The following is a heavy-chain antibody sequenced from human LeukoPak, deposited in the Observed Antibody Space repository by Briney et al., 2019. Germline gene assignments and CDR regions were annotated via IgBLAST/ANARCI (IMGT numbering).Heavy chain of an antibody. CDR1: GYTFTKYG. D-gene: IGHD3-3*01. CDR2: VSGHNGAT. CDR3: ARDHEIFCIDHSCHMYYYDS. Sequence: ASVKVSCKTSGYTFTKYGISWVRQAPGQGFEWVGWVSGHNGATNYAHNVQDRVIMTIDTSTTTAYMELRSLSSDDTAVYYCARDHEIFCIDHSCHMYYYDSWGQGTLVTVSS. V-gene: IGHV1-18*01. J-gene: IGHJ4*02.